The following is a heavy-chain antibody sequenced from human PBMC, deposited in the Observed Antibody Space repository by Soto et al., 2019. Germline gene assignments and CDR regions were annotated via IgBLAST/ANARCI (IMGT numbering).Heavy chain of an antibody. D-gene: IGHD6-19*01. V-gene: IGHV3-23*01. CDR3: ARRSSGWYFDY. CDR2: ISGSGDST. J-gene: IGHJ4*02. CDR1: GFTFSSYA. Sequence: EVQLLESGGGLVQPGGSLRLSCAASGFTFSSYAMNWVRQAPGKGLEWVSVISGSGDSTYYADSVKGRFTISRDNSQNTMDLQMCSLRAGVTAVYYCARRSSGWYFDYWGQGTLVTVSS.